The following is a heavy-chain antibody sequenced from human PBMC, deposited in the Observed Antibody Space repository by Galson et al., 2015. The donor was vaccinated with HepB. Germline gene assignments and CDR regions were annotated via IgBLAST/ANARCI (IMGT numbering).Heavy chain of an antibody. CDR2: ISYDGSNK. V-gene: IGHV3-30*18. Sequence: SLRLSCAASGFTFSSYGMHWVRQAPGKGLEWVAVISYDGSNKYYADSVKGRFTISRDNSKNTLYLQMNSLRAEDTAVYYCTKLGIAGYSYGNLDYWGQGTLVTVSS. J-gene: IGHJ4*02. D-gene: IGHD5-18*01. CDR3: TKLGIAGYSYGNLDY. CDR1: GFTFSSYG.